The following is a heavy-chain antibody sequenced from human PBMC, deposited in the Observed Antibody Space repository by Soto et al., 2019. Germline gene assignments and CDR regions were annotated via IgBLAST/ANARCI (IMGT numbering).Heavy chain of an antibody. D-gene: IGHD6-19*01. CDR1: GFTFSTYA. V-gene: IGHV3-23*01. CDR3: AKDRRGSDWHIDG. J-gene: IGHJ5*02. CDR2: ISASGSST. Sequence: GGSLRLSCAASGFTFSTYAMNWVRQAPGTGLEWVSGISASGSSTFYADSVKGRFSISRDTSKNTLYLQMNSLRADDTAVYYCAKDRRGSDWHIDGWGQGIRVTVSS.